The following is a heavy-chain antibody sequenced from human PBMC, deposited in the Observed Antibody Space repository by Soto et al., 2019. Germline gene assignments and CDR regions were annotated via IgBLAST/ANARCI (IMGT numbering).Heavy chain of an antibody. J-gene: IGHJ4*02. CDR1: WDSVSSSTVA. Sequence: SQTLSLTCAISWDSVSSSTVAWNWIRQSPSRGLEWLGRTYYRSKWHNQYALSVNSRITINPDTSRNQFSLQLNSVTPEDTSIYYCARGRLFTFDYWGQGTVVTVSS. CDR3: ARGRLFTFDY. V-gene: IGHV6-1*01. CDR2: TYYRSKWHN. D-gene: IGHD5-12*01.